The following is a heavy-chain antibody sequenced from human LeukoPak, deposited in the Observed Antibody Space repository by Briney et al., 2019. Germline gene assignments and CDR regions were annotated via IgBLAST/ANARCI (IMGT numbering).Heavy chain of an antibody. CDR1: GGSISSGGYY. V-gene: IGHV4-31*03. Sequence: PSQTLSLTCTVSGGSISSGGYYWSWIRQHPGKGLEWIGYIYYSGSTYYNPSLKSRVTISVDTSKNQFSLKLSSVTAADTAVYYCARDWYSSGRGFDPWGQGTLVTVSS. J-gene: IGHJ5*02. CDR2: IYYSGST. CDR3: ARDWYSSGRGFDP. D-gene: IGHD6-19*01.